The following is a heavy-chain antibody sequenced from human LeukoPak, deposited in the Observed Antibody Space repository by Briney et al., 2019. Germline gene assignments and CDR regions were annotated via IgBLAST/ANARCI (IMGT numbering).Heavy chain of an antibody. D-gene: IGHD5-18*01. J-gene: IGHJ3*01. CDR3: ARDEGYGDAFDV. CDR1: GGSISSSNW. Sequence: PSKTLSLTCAVSGGSISSSNWWSWVRQPPGKGLEWIGYIYYSGSTNYNPSLKSRVTISVDTSKNQFSLILSSVTAADTAVYYCARDEGYGDAFDVWGQGTMVTVSS. CDR2: IYYSGST. V-gene: IGHV4-4*02.